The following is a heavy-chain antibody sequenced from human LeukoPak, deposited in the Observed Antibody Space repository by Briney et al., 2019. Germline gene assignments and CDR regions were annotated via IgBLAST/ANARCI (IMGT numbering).Heavy chain of an antibody. D-gene: IGHD3-10*01. V-gene: IGHV1-2*02. Sequence: ASVKVSCKASGYTFTGYYMHWVRQAPGQGLEWMGWINPNSGGTIYAQKFQGRVTMTRDTSISTAYMELSRLRSDDTAVYYCARDTMVRGVIFWFDPWGQGTLVTVSS. CDR2: INPNSGGT. CDR1: GYTFTGYY. J-gene: IGHJ5*02. CDR3: ARDTMVRGVIFWFDP.